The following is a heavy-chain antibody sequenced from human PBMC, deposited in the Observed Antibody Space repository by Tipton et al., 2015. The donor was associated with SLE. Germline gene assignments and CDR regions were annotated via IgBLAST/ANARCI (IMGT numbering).Heavy chain of an antibody. CDR2: IYYSGST. CDR1: GGSISSSY. CDR3: ARVWAPGGY. D-gene: IGHD2-8*01. J-gene: IGHJ4*02. Sequence: TLSLTCTVSGGSISSSYWSWIRQPPGTGLEWIGFIYYSGSTNYNPSLKSRVTISVDTSKNQFSLKLSSVTAADTAVYYCARVWAPGGYWGQGTLVTVSS. V-gene: IGHV4-59*08.